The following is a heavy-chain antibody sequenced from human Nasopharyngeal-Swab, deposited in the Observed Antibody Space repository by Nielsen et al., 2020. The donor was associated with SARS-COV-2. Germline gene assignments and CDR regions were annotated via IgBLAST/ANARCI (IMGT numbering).Heavy chain of an antibody. V-gene: IGHV3-23*01. CDR3: ASDDSTLPGYYYGMDV. CDR2: ISGSGGST. Sequence: GESLKISCAASGFTFSSYAMSWVRQAPGKGLEWVSAISGSGGSTYYADSVKGRFTISRDNSKNTLYLQMNSLRAEDTAVYYCASDDSTLPGYYYGMDVWGQGTTVTVSS. J-gene: IGHJ6*02. CDR1: GFTFSSYA. D-gene: IGHD4-11*01.